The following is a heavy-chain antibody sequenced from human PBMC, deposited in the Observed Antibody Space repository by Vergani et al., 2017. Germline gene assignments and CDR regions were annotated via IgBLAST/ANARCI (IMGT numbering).Heavy chain of an antibody. CDR3: ARADTVTDYYYYGMDV. J-gene: IGHJ6*02. V-gene: IGHV3-33*01. CDR1: GFTFSSYG. Sequence: QVQLVESGGGVVQPGRSLRLSCAASGFTFSSYGMHWVRQAPGKGLEWVAVIWYDGSNKYYADSVKGRFTISRDNSKNTLYLQMNSLRAEDTAVYYCARADTVTDYYYYGMDVWGQGTTVTVSS. CDR2: IWYDGSNK. D-gene: IGHD4-17*01.